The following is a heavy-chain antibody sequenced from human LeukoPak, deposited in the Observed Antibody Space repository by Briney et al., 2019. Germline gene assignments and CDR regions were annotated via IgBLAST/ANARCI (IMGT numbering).Heavy chain of an antibody. J-gene: IGHJ6*02. D-gene: IGHD2-21*02. Sequence: SETLSLTCTVSGGSVSSGSYYWTCIRQSPGKGLEWIGEINHSGSTNYNPSLKSRVSISIDTSKNHLSLKLSSVTAADTAVYYCARGRVSVTGYYFAMDVWGQGTTVTVSS. CDR1: GGSVSSGSYY. V-gene: IGHV4-61*03. CDR3: ARGRVSVTGYYFAMDV. CDR2: INHSGST.